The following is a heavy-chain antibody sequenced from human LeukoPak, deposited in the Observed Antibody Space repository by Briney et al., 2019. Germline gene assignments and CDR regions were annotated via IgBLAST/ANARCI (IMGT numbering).Heavy chain of an antibody. J-gene: IGHJ6*03. Sequence: PGGSLRLSCAASGFTFSQYAVHWVRQAPGKGLEWVAAVSYDGSNGNYADSVKGRFTISRDNSKNTLYLLMNNLRAEDTAVYYCARAQRGDYMDVWGKGTTVTISS. V-gene: IGHV3-30*14. CDR2: VSYDGSNG. D-gene: IGHD6-25*01. CDR3: ARAQRGDYMDV. CDR1: GFTFSQYA.